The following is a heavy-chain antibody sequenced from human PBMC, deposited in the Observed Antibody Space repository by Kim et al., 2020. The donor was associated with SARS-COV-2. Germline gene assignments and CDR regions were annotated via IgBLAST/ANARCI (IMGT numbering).Heavy chain of an antibody. J-gene: IGHJ5*02. CDR2: IYHSGST. CDR1: GYSISSDYY. V-gene: IGHV4-38-2*02. CDR3: ARGRGSGSYRWFDP. Sequence: SETLSHTCTVSGYSISSDYYWGWIRQPPGKGLEWIGSIYHSGSTYYNPSLKSRVTISVDTSKNQFSLKVSSVTAADTAVYYCARGRGSGSYRWFDPWGQGPLVTVAS. D-gene: IGHD3-10*01.